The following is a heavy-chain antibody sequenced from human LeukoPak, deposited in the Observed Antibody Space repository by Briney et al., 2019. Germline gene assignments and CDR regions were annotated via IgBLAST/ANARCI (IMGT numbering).Heavy chain of an antibody. CDR2: FNPSGNT. CDR1: GYSISSNYN. D-gene: IGHD3-3*01. V-gene: IGHV4-38-2*02. J-gene: IGHJ5*02. Sequence: PSETLSLTCTVSGYSISSNYNWAWIRQPPGKGLEWIGTFNPSGNTYHNPSLKSRITISVDTSKNQFSLKLSSVTAADTAVYYCAAEFSAYDPFDPWGQGTLVTVSS. CDR3: AAEFSAYDPFDP.